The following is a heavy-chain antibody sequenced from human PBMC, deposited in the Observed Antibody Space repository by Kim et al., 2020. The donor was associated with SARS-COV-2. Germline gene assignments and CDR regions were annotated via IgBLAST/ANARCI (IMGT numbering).Heavy chain of an antibody. D-gene: IGHD6-19*01. Sequence: SVKGRFTISRDNAKNSLYLQMNSLRAEDTAVYYCARDPTIAVAGSNYFDYWGQGTLVTVSS. J-gene: IGHJ4*02. V-gene: IGHV3-11*06. CDR3: ARDPTIAVAGSNYFDY.